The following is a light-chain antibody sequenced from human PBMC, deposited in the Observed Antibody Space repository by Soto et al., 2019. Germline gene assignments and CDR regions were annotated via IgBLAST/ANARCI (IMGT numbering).Light chain of an antibody. Sequence: DIVMTQSPATLSVSPGERATLSCMSSQSVSSNLDWYQQKPRQAPKLPIYGASTRATGIPARFSGSGSGTEFTPTISSLQSEDFAVYYCQQHTDWPPITLGQGTRLEIK. V-gene: IGKV3-15*01. CDR1: QSVSSN. J-gene: IGKJ5*01. CDR2: GAS. CDR3: QQHTDWPPIT.